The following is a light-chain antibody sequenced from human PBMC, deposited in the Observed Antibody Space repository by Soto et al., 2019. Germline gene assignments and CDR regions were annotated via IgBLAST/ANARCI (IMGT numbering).Light chain of an antibody. CDR1: QRVGRN. V-gene: IGKV3-15*01. Sequence: EIVMTQSPATLSVSPGERTTLSCRASQRVGRNFAWYRQKSGQAPTLLSYGVSTRATGIPARFSGNGSGKESTLTISSLQSEDFADYYCQQYNNWPYTFGQGTKLELK. CDR3: QQYNNWPYT. CDR2: GVS. J-gene: IGKJ2*01.